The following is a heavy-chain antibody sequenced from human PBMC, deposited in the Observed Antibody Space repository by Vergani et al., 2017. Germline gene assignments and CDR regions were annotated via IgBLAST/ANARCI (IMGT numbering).Heavy chain of an antibody. CDR2: IIPIFGTA. V-gene: IGHV1-69*01. CDR1: GGTFSSYA. CDR3: ARGGSGNMRYYFDY. Sequence: QVQLVQSGAEVKKPGSSVKVSCKASGGTFSSYAISWVRQAPGQGLEWMGGIIPIFGTANYAQKFQGRVTITADESTSTAYMELSRLRSEDTAVYYCARGGSGNMRYYFDYWGQGTLVTVSS. J-gene: IGHJ4*02. D-gene: IGHD3-3*01.